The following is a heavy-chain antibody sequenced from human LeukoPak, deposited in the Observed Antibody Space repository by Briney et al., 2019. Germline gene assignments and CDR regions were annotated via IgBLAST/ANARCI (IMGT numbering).Heavy chain of an antibody. CDR3: ARGRANYYGSGSYGRGIFDY. J-gene: IGHJ4*02. V-gene: IGHV4-34*01. Sequence: PSETLSLTCAVYGGSFSGYYWSWIRQPPGKGLEWIGEINHSGSTNYNPSLKSRVTISVDTSKNQFSLKLSSVTAADTAVYYCARGRANYYGSGSYGRGIFDYWGQGTLVTVSS. CDR2: INHSGST. CDR1: GGSFSGYY. D-gene: IGHD3-10*01.